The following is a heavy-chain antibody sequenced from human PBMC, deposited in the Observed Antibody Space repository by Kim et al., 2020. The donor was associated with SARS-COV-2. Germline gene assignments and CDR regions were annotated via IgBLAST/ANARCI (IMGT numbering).Heavy chain of an antibody. D-gene: IGHD4-4*01. J-gene: IGHJ6*02. CDR3: ARTRHDDYRGYHMDV. V-gene: IGHV2-70*11. Sequence: SGPTLVRPTPTLTLTWTFSGFSLSTSKMCVSWIRQPPGKALEWLARIDWHDVKYYSTSLKTRLPVSKITSKNQVVLTMTNMETVDTATYYCARTRHDDYRGYHMDVWGQGTTVTVSS. CDR2: IDWHDVK. CDR1: GFSLSTSKMC.